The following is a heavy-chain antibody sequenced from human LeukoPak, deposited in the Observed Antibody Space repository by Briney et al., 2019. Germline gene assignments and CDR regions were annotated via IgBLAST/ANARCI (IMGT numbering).Heavy chain of an antibody. D-gene: IGHD3-10*01. CDR3: AKDRRSGPPDAFDM. J-gene: IGHJ3*02. Sequence: GSLILSCAASGLTFSSYGMSWVRQGPGKGLEWVSAIRGSGDSTYYVDSVKGRFTISRDNSKNTAYLQMNSLGAEDTAVYYCAKDRRSGPPDAFDMWGQGTMVTVSS. CDR1: GLTFSSYG. V-gene: IGHV3-23*01. CDR2: IRGSGDST.